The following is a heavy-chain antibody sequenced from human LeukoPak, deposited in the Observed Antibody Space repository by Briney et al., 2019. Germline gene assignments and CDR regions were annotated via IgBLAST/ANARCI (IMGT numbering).Heavy chain of an antibody. V-gene: IGHV3-23*01. CDR3: AKDSLRLGELSTIEGDDC. D-gene: IGHD3-16*02. Sequence: GGSLRLSCAASGFTFSSYAMNWVRQAPGKGLEWVSAISGSGGSTFYADSVKGRFTISRDNSKNTLYLQMNSLRAEDTAVYYCAKDSLRLGELSTIEGDDCWSQGTLVTVSS. CDR2: ISGSGGST. J-gene: IGHJ4*02. CDR1: GFTFSSYA.